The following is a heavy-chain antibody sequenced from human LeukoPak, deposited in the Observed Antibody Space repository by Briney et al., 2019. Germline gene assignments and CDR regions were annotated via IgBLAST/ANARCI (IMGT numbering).Heavy chain of an antibody. CDR2: ISSSSSYI. CDR1: GFTFSSYS. V-gene: IGHV3-21*01. Sequence: GGSLRLSCAASGFTFSSYSMNWVRQAPGKGLEWVSSISSSSSYIYYADSVKGRVTTSRDNAKNSLYLQMNSLRAEDTAVYYCASGDSSGYYTACDYWGQETLVTVSS. J-gene: IGHJ4*02. D-gene: IGHD3-22*01. CDR3: ASGDSSGYYTACDY.